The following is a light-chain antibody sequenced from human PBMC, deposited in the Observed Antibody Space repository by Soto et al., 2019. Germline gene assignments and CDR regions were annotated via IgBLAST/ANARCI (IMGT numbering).Light chain of an antibody. CDR3: QQYDNLPLT. CDR2: AGS. CDR1: QDHSNY. J-gene: IGKJ4*01. Sequence: DIQMTQSPSSLSASVGDRVTITCQASQDHSNYLNWYLQKPGKATNLLIYAGSNFAKVVPSMFSVSGSGTDFTFTISSLQPEDIATYYCQQYDNLPLTFGGGTKVEIK. V-gene: IGKV1-33*01.